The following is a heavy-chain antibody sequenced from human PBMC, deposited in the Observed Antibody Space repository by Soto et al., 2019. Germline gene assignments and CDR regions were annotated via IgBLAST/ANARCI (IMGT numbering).Heavy chain of an antibody. J-gene: IGHJ5*02. CDR1: GGTFSSYA. V-gene: IGHV1-69*01. CDR2: IIPIFSTA. CDR3: VLHRDIVTVQGWFDH. Sequence: QVQLVQSGAEVKKPGSSVKVSCKASGGTFSSYAISWVRQAPGQGLEWMGGIIPIFSTANYAQKFQDRVTISADESTSTAYMELISLTSEYTALYYCVLHRDIVTVQGWFDHWCHGTLVSVSS. D-gene: IGHD2-15*01.